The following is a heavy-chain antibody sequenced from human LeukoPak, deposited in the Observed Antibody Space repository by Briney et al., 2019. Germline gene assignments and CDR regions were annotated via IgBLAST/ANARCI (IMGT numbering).Heavy chain of an antibody. CDR1: GFTFSSYW. CDR2: INSDGSST. Sequence: PGGSLRLSCAASGFTFSSYWMHWVRQAPGKGLVWVSRINSDGSSTSYADSVKGRFTISRDNAKNTLYLQMNSLRAEDTAVYYCARSGAVLLWFGEPHADAFDIWGQGTMVTVSS. D-gene: IGHD3-10*01. J-gene: IGHJ3*02. V-gene: IGHV3-74*01. CDR3: ARSGAVLLWFGEPHADAFDI.